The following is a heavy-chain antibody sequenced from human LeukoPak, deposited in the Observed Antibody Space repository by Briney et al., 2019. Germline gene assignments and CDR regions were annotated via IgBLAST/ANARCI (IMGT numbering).Heavy chain of an antibody. CDR1: GFSLTTTGVG. J-gene: IGHJ4*02. Sequence: SGPTLVNPTQTLTLTCTFSGFSLTTTGVGVGWIRQPPGKALEWLAVIYWNDDKRYSPSLKSRLTITKDTSKDQVVLTMTNMDPVDTATYYCLVGFDYWGQGILVTVSS. CDR3: LVGFDY. D-gene: IGHD2-8*02. V-gene: IGHV2-5*01. CDR2: IYWNDDK.